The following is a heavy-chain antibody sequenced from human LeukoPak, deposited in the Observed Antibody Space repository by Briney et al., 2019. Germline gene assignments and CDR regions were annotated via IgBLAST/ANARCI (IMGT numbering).Heavy chain of an antibody. Sequence: ASVKVSCKASGYTFTSYYMYWVRQAPGQGLEWMGIINPSGDNTNYAQKFQGRVTMTRDMSTTTVYMELSSLRSEDTAVYYCARGPHRRTYDRDNWFDPWGQGTLVTVSS. J-gene: IGHJ5*02. CDR1: GYTFTSYY. D-gene: IGHD3-3*01. V-gene: IGHV1-46*01. CDR3: ARGPHRRTYDRDNWFDP. CDR2: INPSGDNT.